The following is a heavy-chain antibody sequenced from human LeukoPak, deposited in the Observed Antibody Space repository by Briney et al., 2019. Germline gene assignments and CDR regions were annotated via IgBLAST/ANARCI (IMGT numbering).Heavy chain of an antibody. D-gene: IGHD6-13*01. J-gene: IGHJ4*02. V-gene: IGHV3-9*01. CDR3: AKDIAHAAAGPDY. CDR2: ISWNSGSI. CDR1: GFTFDDYA. Sequence: GRSLRLSCAASGFTFDDYAMHWVRQAPGEGLEWVSGISWNSGSIGYADSVKGRFTISRDNAKNSLYLQMNSLRAEDTALYYCAKDIAHAAAGPDYWGQGTLVTVSS.